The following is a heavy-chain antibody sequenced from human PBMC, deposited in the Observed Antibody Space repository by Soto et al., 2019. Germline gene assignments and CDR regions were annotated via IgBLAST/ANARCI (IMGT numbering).Heavy chain of an antibody. J-gene: IGHJ6*03. V-gene: IGHV1-2*04. CDR3: ARGNPAVDGDYYYMDV. CDR1: GYTFTGYY. CDR2: INPNSGGT. D-gene: IGHD6-19*01. Sequence: GASVKVSCKASGYTFTGYYMHCVRQAPGQGLEWMGWINPNSGGTNYAQKFQGWVTMTRDTSISTAYMELSRLRSDDTAVYYCARGNPAVDGDYYYMDVWGKGTTVTVSS.